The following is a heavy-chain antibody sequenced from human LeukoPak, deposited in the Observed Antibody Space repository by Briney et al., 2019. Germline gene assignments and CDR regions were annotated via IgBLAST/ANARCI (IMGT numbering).Heavy chain of an antibody. V-gene: IGHV3-74*01. CDR1: GFTFRNYL. D-gene: IGHD5-24*01. CDR2: INQDESRA. J-gene: IGHJ3*01. CDR3: GRGGDGIDV. Sequence: GGSLRLSCAVPGFTFRNYLMHWVRQPPGQGLVWVSRINQDESRAYADSVKGRFTVSRDNAKNMLNLQLNGLRAEDTAVYFCGRGGDGIDVWGQGTTVIVSS.